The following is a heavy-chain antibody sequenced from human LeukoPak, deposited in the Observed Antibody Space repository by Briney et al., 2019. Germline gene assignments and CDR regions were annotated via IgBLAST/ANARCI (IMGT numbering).Heavy chain of an antibody. CDR3: ARAPSGENYFPWYFDL. Sequence: GGSLRLSCAASGLSFTNYAMNWVRQAPGKGLEWISYISASGRTIYYADSMKGRFTISRDNAKNSLYLQMNSLRADDTAVYYCARAPSGENYFPWYFDLWGRGTLVTVSS. J-gene: IGHJ2*01. CDR1: GLSFTNYA. CDR2: ISASGRTI. D-gene: IGHD2/OR15-2a*01. V-gene: IGHV3-48*03.